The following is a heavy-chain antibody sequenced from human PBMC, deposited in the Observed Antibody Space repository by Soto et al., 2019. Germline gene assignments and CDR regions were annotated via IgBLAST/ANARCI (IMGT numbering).Heavy chain of an antibody. CDR3: AKDPSIAMVRGVTQYYYGMDV. D-gene: IGHD3-10*01. V-gene: IGHV3-23*01. CDR1: GFPFSSYA. CDR2: ISGSGGST. Sequence: EVQLLESVGDLVQPGGSLRLSCAASGFPFSSYAMSWVRQAPGKGLEWVSAISGSGGSTYYADSVKGRFTISRDNSKNTLYLHMNSLRAEDTAVYYCAKDPSIAMVRGVTQYYYGMDVWGQGTTVTVSS. J-gene: IGHJ6*02.